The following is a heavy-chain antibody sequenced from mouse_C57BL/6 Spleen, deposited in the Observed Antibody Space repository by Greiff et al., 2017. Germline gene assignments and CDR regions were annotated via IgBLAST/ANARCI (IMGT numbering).Heavy chain of an antibody. D-gene: IGHD1-1*01. J-gene: IGHJ2*01. CDR1: GYTFTSYW. CDR2: IDPSDSET. CDR3: AREGYYGSAVEAY. V-gene: IGHV1-52*01. Sequence: VQLQQPGAELVRPGSSVKLSCKASGYTFTSYWMPWVKQRPIQGLEWIGNIDPSDSETHYNQKFKDKATLTVDKSSSTAYLQLSSLTSEDSAVYYCAREGYYGSAVEAYWGQGTTLTVSS.